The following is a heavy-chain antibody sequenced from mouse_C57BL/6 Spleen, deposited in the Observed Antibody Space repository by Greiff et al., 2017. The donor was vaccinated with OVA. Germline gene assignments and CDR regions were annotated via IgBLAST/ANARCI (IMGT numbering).Heavy chain of an antibody. CDR3: ARCDNYYGSSYSYAMDY. V-gene: IGHV1-72*01. CDR2: IDPNSGGT. D-gene: IGHD1-1*01. Sequence: VQLQQPGAELVKPGASVKLSCKASGYTFTSYWMHWVKQRPGRGLEWIGRIDPNSGGTKYNEKFKSQATLTVDKPSSTAYMRLSSLTSEDSAVYYCARCDNYYGSSYSYAMDYWGQGTSVTVSS. CDR1: GYTFTSYW. J-gene: IGHJ4*01.